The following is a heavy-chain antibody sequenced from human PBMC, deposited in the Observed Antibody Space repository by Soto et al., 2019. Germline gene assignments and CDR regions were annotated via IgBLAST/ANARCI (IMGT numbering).Heavy chain of an antibody. J-gene: IGHJ3*02. CDR3: VKSAYSGYDERPFEI. D-gene: IGHD5-12*01. CDR2: ILYSGRT. Sequence: SETLSLTCTVSGGSISSISYYWGWIRQPPGKGLEWMGSILYSGRTYNTPSLKSRVTISVDASKSQFSLKLNSVTAADTAVYYCVKSAYSGYDERPFEIWGQGTKVSVSS. V-gene: IGHV4-39*01. CDR1: GGSISSISYY.